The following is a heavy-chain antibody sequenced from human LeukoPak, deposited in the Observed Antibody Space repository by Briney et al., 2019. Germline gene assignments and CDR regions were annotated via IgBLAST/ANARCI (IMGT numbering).Heavy chain of an antibody. CDR1: GVTFSSYA. V-gene: IGHV3-23*01. D-gene: IGHD2-15*01. J-gene: IGHJ6*03. CDR3: AKGMEPLTEGYCSGGSCYSGEGNYYYYYYMDV. CDR2: ISGSGGST. Sequence: PGGSLRLSCAASGVTFSSYAMSWVRQAPGKGLEWVSAISGSGGSTYYADSVKGRFTISRDNSKNTLYLQMNSLRAEDTAVYYCAKGMEPLTEGYCSGGSCYSGEGNYYYYYYMDVWGKGTTVTVSS.